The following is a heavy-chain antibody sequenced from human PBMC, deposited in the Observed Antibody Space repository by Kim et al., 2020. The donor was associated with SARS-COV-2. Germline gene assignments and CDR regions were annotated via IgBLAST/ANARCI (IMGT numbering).Heavy chain of an antibody. CDR3: VGGRLYSSGLYFDY. D-gene: IGHD6-25*01. CDR2: ISTTGGST. CDR1: GFTFSSYA. Sequence: GGSLRLSCAASGFTFSSYAMFWVRQAPGKGLEYVSAISTTGGSTYYANSVKGRFTISRDNSKNTLYLQMGSLRAEDMAVYYCVGGRLYSSGLYFDYWVQGTLVTVSS. V-gene: IGHV3-64*01. J-gene: IGHJ4*02.